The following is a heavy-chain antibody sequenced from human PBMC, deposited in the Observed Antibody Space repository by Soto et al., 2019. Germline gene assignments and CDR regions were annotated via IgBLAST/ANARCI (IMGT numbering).Heavy chain of an antibody. J-gene: IGHJ6*03. CDR3: AKGDTMVRGVKDYYYYMDV. CDR1: GFTFSSYA. V-gene: IGHV3-23*01. Sequence: GGSLRLSCAASGFTFSSYAMSWVRQAPGKGLEWVSAISGSGGSTYYADSVKGRFTISRDNSKNTLYLQMNSLRAEDTAVYYCAKGDTMVRGVKDYYYYMDVWGKGTTVTVSS. CDR2: ISGSGGST. D-gene: IGHD3-10*01.